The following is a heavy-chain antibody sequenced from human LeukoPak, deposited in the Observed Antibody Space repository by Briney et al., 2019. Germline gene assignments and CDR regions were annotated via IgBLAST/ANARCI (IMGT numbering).Heavy chain of an antibody. CDR2: IYPRDGST. J-gene: IGHJ4*02. V-gene: IGHV1-46*01. Sequence: ASVKVSCKAPGYTFTNNYLHWVRQAPGQGLEWMGMIYPRDGSTSYAQNFQGRVTVTRDTSTTTVHMELRGLRSEDTAVYYCARDQEGFDYWGQGTVVTVSS. CDR3: ARDQEGFDY. CDR1: GYTFTNNY.